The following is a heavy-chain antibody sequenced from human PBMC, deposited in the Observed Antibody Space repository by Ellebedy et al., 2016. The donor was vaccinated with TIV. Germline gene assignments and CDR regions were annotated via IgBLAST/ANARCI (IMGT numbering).Heavy chain of an antibody. CDR1: GVFINSYF. D-gene: IGHD6-19*01. V-gene: IGHV4-59*08. CDR3: ARVLGIAVGGPLDY. J-gene: IGHJ4*02. Sequence: SETLSLTCTVSGVFINSYFWGWIRQPPGKGLEWIGYIYYNGSTSYNPSLKSRVTISVDTSKSQFSLKLSSVTAADTAIYYCARVLGIAVGGPLDYWGQGIVVTVSS. CDR2: IYYNGST.